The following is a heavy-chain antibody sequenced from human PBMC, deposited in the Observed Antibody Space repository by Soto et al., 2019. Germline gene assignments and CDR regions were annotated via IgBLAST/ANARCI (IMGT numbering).Heavy chain of an antibody. D-gene: IGHD6-6*01. CDR1: GFSLNTRGVG. J-gene: IGHJ3*01. V-gene: IGHV2-5*02. Sequence: QITLKESGHTLVKPTQMLTLTCTFSGFSLNTRGVGVGWIRQPPGGALEWLAIIYWDDDKRYSPSLRSRLTITKDTSKNQVVLTMTTMEPLDTGTYYCAHTYSSSPDDGFDVWGQGTRVTVSS. CDR3: AHTYSSSPDDGFDV. CDR2: IYWDDDK.